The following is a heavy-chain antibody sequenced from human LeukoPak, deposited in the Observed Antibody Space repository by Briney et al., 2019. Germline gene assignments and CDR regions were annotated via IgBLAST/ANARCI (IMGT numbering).Heavy chain of an antibody. D-gene: IGHD6-13*01. CDR1: GFTFSSYG. Sequence: GGSLRLSCAASGFTFSSYGMHWVRQAPGKGLEWVAVISYDGSNKYYADSVKGRFTISRDNSKNTLYLQMNSLRAEDTAVYYCARVDSGSSSWASYYYYYMDVWGKGTTVTISS. J-gene: IGHJ6*03. CDR3: ARVDSGSSSWASYYYYYMDV. CDR2: ISYDGSNK. V-gene: IGHV3-30*03.